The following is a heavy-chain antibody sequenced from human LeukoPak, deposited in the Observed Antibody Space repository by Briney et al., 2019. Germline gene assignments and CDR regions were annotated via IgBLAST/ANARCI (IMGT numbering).Heavy chain of an antibody. CDR3: ARDHRDYYGPMSSYFDP. V-gene: IGHV3-30*04. Sequence: GRSLRLSCAASGFTFSSYAMHWVRQAPGKGLEWVAVISYDGSNKYYADSVKGRFTISRDNSKNTLYLQMNSLRAEDTAVYYCARDHRDYYGPMSSYFDPWGQGTLVTVSS. CDR2: ISYDGSNK. J-gene: IGHJ5*02. D-gene: IGHD3-10*01. CDR1: GFTFSSYA.